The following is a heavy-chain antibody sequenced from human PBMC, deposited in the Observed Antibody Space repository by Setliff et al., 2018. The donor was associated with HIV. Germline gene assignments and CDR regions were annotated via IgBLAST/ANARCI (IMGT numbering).Heavy chain of an antibody. CDR2: IYWDDDK. CDR3: AHRPSDSSGWNDAFDI. D-gene: IGHD6-19*01. Sequence: SGPTLVNPTQTLTLTCTFSGFSLSTSGVGVGWIRQPPGKALEWLALIYWDDDKRYSPSPKSRLTITKDTSKNQVVLTMTNMDPVDTATYYCAHRPSDSSGWNDAFDIWGQGTMVTVSS. V-gene: IGHV2-5*02. J-gene: IGHJ3*02. CDR1: GFSLSTSGVG.